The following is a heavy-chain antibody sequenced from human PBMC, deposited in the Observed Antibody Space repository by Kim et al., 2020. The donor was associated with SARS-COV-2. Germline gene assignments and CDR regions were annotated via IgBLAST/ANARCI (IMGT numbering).Heavy chain of an antibody. CDR2: IRSKAYGGTT. CDR1: GFTFGDYA. D-gene: IGHD6-19*01. J-gene: IGHJ4*02. CDR3: TRGRIAVAGIDFDY. Sequence: GGSLRLSCTASGFTFGDYAMSWVRQAPGKGLEWVGFIRSKAYGGTTEYAASVKGRFTISRDDSKSIAYLQMNSLKTEDTAVYYCTRGRIAVAGIDFDYWGQGTLVTVSS. V-gene: IGHV3-49*04.